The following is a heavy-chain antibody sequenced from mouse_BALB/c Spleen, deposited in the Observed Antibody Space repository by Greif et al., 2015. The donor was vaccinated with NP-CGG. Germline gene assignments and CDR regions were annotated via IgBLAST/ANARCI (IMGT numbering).Heavy chain of an antibody. CDR3: ARRAGTDAY. V-gene: IGHV5-6-3*01. J-gene: IGHJ3*01. CDR2: INSNGGST. Sequence: EVMLVESGGGLVQPGGSLKLSCAASGFTFSSYGMSWVRQTPDKRLELVATINSNGGSTYYPDSVKGRFTISRDNAKNTLYLQMSSLKSEDTAMYYCARRAGTDAYWGQGTLVTVSA. CDR1: GFTFSSYG. D-gene: IGHD3-3*01.